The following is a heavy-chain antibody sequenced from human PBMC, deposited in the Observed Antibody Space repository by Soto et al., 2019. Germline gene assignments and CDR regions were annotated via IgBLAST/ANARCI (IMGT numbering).Heavy chain of an antibody. J-gene: IGHJ5*02. CDR1: GFTFSSYG. Sequence: HPGGSLRLSCAASGFTFSSYGLHWVRQAPGKGLEWVAVISYDGGTKYYADSVKGRFTISRDNSKNTLYLQMNSLRAEDTAVYYCAKDRYTSPIAATSENWFDPWGQGTLVTVSS. CDR3: AKDRYTSPIAATSENWFDP. V-gene: IGHV3-30*18. D-gene: IGHD6-13*01. CDR2: ISYDGGTK.